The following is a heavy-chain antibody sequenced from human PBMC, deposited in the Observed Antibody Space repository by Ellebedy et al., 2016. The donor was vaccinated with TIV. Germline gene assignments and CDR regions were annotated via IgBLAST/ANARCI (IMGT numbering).Heavy chain of an antibody. Sequence: GESLKISCAASGFNFRSYWMTWVRQAPGKGLEWVAKIRQEGDEIYYVESVKGRFTISRDNAKNSLFLQMTSLRVEDTAVYYGARRASYGDYAVQVNPWFDPWGQGTLVTVSS. CDR3: ARRASYGDYAVQVNPWFDP. J-gene: IGHJ5*02. CDR2: IRQEGDEI. V-gene: IGHV3-7*01. CDR1: GFNFRSYW. D-gene: IGHD4-17*01.